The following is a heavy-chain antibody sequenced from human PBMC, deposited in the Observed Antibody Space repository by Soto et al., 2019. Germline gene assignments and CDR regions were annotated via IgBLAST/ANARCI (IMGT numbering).Heavy chain of an antibody. CDR1: GGSISSSSYY. J-gene: IGHJ5*02. CDR3: ARVFGELPLNWFDP. Sequence: PSETLSLTCTVSGGSISSSSYYWGWIRQPPGKGLEWIGSIYYSGSTYYNPSLKSRVTISVDTSKNQFSLKLSSVTAADTAVYYCARVFGELPLNWFDPWGQGTLVTVSS. D-gene: IGHD3-10*02. CDR2: IYYSGST. V-gene: IGHV4-39*01.